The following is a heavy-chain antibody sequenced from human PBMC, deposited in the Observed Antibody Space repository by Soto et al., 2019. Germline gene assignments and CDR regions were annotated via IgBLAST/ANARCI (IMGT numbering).Heavy chain of an antibody. D-gene: IGHD1-26*01. V-gene: IGHV4-30-2*01. Sequence: SETLSLTCTVSGASITFGGYSWSWIRQTPGKGLEWIGYINHLETTFYNPSFESRLTLSIDRAKNQFSLKLRSMSAADRAVYFCARGGGSDSFDYWGQGILVTVSS. J-gene: IGHJ4*02. CDR3: ARGGGSDSFDY. CDR2: INHLETT. CDR1: GASITFGGYS.